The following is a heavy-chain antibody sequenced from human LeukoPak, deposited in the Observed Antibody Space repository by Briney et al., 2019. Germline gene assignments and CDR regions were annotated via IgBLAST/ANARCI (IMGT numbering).Heavy chain of an antibody. J-gene: IGHJ4*02. CDR1: GDSISSSSSC. CDR3: AKQSRGDCYFDS. V-gene: IGHV4-39*01. CDR2: IYHAGNT. Sequence: SETLSLTCTVSGDSISSSSSCWGWIRQPPGKGLEWIGNIYHAGNTYYNPSLKSRVTISVDTSKNQFSLKLSSVTAADTAVDFCAKQSRGDCYFDSWGQGTLVTVSS. D-gene: IGHD2-21*02.